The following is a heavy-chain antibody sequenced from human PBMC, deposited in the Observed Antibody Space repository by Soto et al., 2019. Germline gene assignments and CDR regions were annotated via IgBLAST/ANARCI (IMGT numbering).Heavy chain of an antibody. J-gene: IGHJ6*02. CDR1: GCAFITYY. Sequence: VASVKVSFKATGCAFITYYMHWVRQAPGQGLEWVGTVNPSGGDTSYAQKFQGRVTMTSDTSTNSLYMEITNLRSEDTAVYYCARVRYCSSTSCRNYYYYYGMDVWDQGTTVTVSS. CDR3: ARVRYCSSTSCRNYYYYYGMDV. CDR2: VNPSGGDT. V-gene: IGHV1-46*01. D-gene: IGHD2-2*01.